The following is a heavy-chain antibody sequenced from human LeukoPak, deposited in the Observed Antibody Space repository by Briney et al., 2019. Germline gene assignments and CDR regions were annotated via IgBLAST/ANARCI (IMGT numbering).Heavy chain of an antibody. CDR2: MQYDGINK. J-gene: IGHJ4*02. V-gene: IGHV3-30*02. D-gene: IGHD1-1*01. Sequence: PGGSLRLSCAASGFPFSSFGMHWVRQSPGQGLEWVAFMQYDGINKYYADSVKGRFTISRDNSKNTHYLQMNSLRAEDTAVYYCAKRANWNDGTFDYWGQGTLVTVSS. CDR3: AKRANWNDGTFDY. CDR1: GFPFSSFG.